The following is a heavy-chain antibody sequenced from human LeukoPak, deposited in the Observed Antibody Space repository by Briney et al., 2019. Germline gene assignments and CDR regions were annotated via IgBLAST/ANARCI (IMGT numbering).Heavy chain of an antibody. V-gene: IGHV4-59*01. CDR2: IYYSGST. J-gene: IGHJ4*02. CDR3: ARAHPRLYIFDY. CDR1: GGSISSYY. Sequence: SETLSLTCAVSGGSISSYYWSWIRQPPGKGLEWIGYIYYSGSTNYNPSLKSRVTISVDTSKNQFSLKLSSVTAADTAVYYCARAHPRLYIFDYWGQGTLVTVSS. D-gene: IGHD2-15*01.